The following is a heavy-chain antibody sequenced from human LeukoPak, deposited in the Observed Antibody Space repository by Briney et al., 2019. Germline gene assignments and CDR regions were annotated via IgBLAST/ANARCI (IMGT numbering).Heavy chain of an antibody. Sequence: SETLSLTCTVSGGSISSYYWSWIRQPPGKGLEWIGYIYYSGSTNYNPSLKSRATISVDTSKNQFSLKLSSVTAADTAVYYCGRDAIVGYFSYYYMDVWGKGTTVTVSS. CDR1: GGSISSYY. V-gene: IGHV4-59*01. J-gene: IGHJ6*03. CDR2: IYYSGST. CDR3: GRDAIVGYFSYYYMDV. D-gene: IGHD2-15*01.